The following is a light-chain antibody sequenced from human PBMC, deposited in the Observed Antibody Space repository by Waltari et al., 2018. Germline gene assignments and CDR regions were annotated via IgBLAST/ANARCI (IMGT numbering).Light chain of an antibody. CDR3: MQATRFPRS. CDR1: QSLVHDNGNTY. V-gene: IGKV2-24*01. CDR2: QIS. J-gene: IGKJ1*01. Sequence: DIVMTQTPLSSPVTLGQPASISCRSSQSLVHDNGNTYLNWYQKRPGQPPRLLIYQISKRFSGVPDRFSGSGSGTEFTLKISRVEPEDVGVYYCMQATRFPRSFDQGTKVEIK.